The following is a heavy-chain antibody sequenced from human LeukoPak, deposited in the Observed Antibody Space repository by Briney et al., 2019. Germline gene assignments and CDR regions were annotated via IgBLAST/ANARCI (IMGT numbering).Heavy chain of an antibody. V-gene: IGHV3-23*01. D-gene: IGHD3-22*01. CDR2: IGGSGGST. CDR3: WRQSGGFYASSGYYSDS. CDR1: GFTFSSHA. Sequence: GGSLRLSCAGSGFTFSSHAMTWVRQAPGKGLEWVSAIGGSGGSTYYADSVKGRFTISRDNSKNTLYLQMNSLRAEDTAVYFCWRQSGGFYASSGYYSDSWGQGALVTVSS. J-gene: IGHJ4*02.